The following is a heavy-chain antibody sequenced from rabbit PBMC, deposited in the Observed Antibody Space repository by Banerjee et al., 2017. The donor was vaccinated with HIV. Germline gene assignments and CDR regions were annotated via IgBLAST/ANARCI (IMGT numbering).Heavy chain of an antibody. CDR2: IFAGGGGAT. Sequence: QSLEESGGDLVKPEGSLTLTCKASGFSFSNNYVMCWVRQAPGKGLEWITCIFAGGGGATYCANWAKGRFTISETSSTTVTLQMTSLTAADTATYFCARRADYAGGGNFNLWGPGTLVTVS. V-gene: IGHV1S40*01. CDR3: ARRADYAGGGNFNL. D-gene: IGHD4-2*01. CDR1: GFSFSNNYV. J-gene: IGHJ4*01.